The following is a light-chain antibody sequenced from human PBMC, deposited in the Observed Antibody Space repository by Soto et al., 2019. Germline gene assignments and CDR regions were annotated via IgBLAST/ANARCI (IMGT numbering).Light chain of an antibody. V-gene: IGLV2-23*01. CDR1: KTGIGNYNL. CDR3: SSFAGSGTLVV. J-gene: IGLJ2*01. CDR2: EDT. Sequence: QSVVTQPASVSGSPGQSITVSCTGTKTGIGNYNLVSWYQRHPDKAPKLIIYEDTKRPSGISNRFSASKSGTTASLTISGLQAQDEADYHCSSFAGSGTLVVFGGGTKLTVL.